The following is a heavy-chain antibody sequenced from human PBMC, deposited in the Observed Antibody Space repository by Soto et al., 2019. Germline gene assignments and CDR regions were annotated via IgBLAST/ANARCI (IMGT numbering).Heavy chain of an antibody. CDR2: IKQDGSAK. J-gene: IGHJ3*01. CDR1: GFTFSSFW. CDR3: VRSQSAAYHA. V-gene: IGHV3-7*01. Sequence: EVQLVESGGGLVQPGGSLPLSCAASGFTFSSFWMTWVRQAPGKGLEWVANIKQDGSAKNYVDSVEGRFTVSRDNAKNSLYLQMNRLRVEDTAVYYCVRSQSAAYHAWGQGTMVIVSS. D-gene: IGHD3-3*01.